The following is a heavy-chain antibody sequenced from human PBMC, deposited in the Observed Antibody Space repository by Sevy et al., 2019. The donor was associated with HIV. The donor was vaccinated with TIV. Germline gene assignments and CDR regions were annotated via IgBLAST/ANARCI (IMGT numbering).Heavy chain of an antibody. CDR3: ARDIGAGSNSETSSPPFFFYYFDS. J-gene: IGHJ4*02. D-gene: IGHD1-26*01. CDR1: GFSLDDYA. Sequence: GGSLRLSCAASGFSLDDYAMHWVRQSSGKGLERVAGISWNSGSIGYADSVKGRFTISRDNARNTLYLQMNNMRSEDTALYYCARDIGAGSNSETSSPPFFFYYFDSWGQGTLVTVSS. V-gene: IGHV3-9*01. CDR2: ISWNSGSI.